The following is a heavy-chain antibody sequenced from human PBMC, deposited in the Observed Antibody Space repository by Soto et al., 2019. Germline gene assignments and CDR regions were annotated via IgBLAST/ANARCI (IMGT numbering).Heavy chain of an antibody. CDR1: EYIFNSNY. Sequence: QVQLVQSGAEVKEPGASVKISCKASEYIFNSNYMHWERQAPGQAPEWVGIINPSDGSTTYAQNFQGRVTLTRDTSTSTVYMELSSLSSDDTAVYYCVRRSSGYFFDYWGQGTLVTVSS. D-gene: IGHD3-22*01. CDR3: VRRSSGYFFDY. J-gene: IGHJ4*02. CDR2: INPSDGST. V-gene: IGHV1-46*02.